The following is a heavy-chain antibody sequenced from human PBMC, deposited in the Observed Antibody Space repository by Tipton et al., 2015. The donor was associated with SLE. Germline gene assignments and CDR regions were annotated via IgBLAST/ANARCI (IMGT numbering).Heavy chain of an antibody. CDR3: ARGVAGYFYYCYLDV. CDR2: ISHSRTT. V-gene: IGHV4-34*01. CDR1: GASVSNYS. J-gene: IGHJ6*03. Sequence: TLSLTCTVSGASVSNYSWSWVRQSPGKGLEWIGEISHSRTTNYNPSLKSRVSMSLDTSTNQFSLRLSSVTAAVTAVYYCARGVAGYFYYCYLDVWGKGTTVTIPS.